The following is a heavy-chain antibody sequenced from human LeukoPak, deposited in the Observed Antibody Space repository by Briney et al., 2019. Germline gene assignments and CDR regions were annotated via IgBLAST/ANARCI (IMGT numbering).Heavy chain of an antibody. CDR1: GFTFSSYA. CDR3: ASTQTFDH. CDR2: ISSDGGSP. J-gene: IGHJ4*02. Sequence: GSLRLSCSASGFTFSSYAMHWVRQAPGKGLEYVSAISSDGGSPYYADSVKGRFTVSRDNSKNTLYLHMSSLRPEDTAVYYCASTQTFDHWGPGTLVTVSS. V-gene: IGHV3-64D*09.